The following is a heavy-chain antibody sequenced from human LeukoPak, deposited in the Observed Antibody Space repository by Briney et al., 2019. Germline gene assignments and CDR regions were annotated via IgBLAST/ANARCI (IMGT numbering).Heavy chain of an antibody. CDR3: ATLIHYYDSSGYGMDV. J-gene: IGHJ6*02. Sequence: GASVKVSCKASGYTFTSYAMNWVRQAPGQGLEWMGWINTNTGNPTYAQGFTGRFVFSLDTSVSTAYLQISSLKAEDTAAYYCATLIHYYDSSGYGMDVWGQGTTVTVSS. CDR2: INTNTGNP. CDR1: GYTFTSYA. V-gene: IGHV7-4-1*02. D-gene: IGHD3-22*01.